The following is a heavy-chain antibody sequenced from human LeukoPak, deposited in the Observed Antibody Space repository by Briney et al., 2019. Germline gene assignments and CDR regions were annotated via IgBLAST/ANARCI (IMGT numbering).Heavy chain of an antibody. Sequence: SETLSLTCTVSGGFIGSYYWSWIRQPPGKGLEWIGYIYYSGSTNYNPSLKSRVTISVDTSKNQFSLELSSVTAADTAVYYCARVIPQRIAAAANWFDSWGQGTLVTVSS. CDR2: IYYSGST. J-gene: IGHJ5*01. CDR1: GGFIGSYY. CDR3: ARVIPQRIAAAANWFDS. D-gene: IGHD6-13*01. V-gene: IGHV4-59*12.